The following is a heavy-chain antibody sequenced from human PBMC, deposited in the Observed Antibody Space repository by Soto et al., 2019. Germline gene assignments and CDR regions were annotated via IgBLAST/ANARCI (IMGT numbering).Heavy chain of an antibody. Sequence: QVQLQESGPGLVKPSETLSLTCTVSGGSVSSGSYYWSWIRQPPGKGLEWIGYIYYSGSTNYNPSLKSRVTISVDTSKHQFSLKLSSVTAADTAVYYCARAGPYCSGGSCYSDYWGQGTLVTVSS. CDR2: IYYSGST. J-gene: IGHJ4*02. CDR1: GGSVSSGSYY. V-gene: IGHV4-61*01. D-gene: IGHD2-15*01. CDR3: ARAGPYCSGGSCYSDY.